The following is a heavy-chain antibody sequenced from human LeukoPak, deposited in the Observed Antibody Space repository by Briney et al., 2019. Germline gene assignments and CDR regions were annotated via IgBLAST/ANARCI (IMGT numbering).Heavy chain of an antibody. V-gene: IGHV3-30*04. CDR1: GFTFSSYA. CDR2: ISYDGSNK. J-gene: IGHJ4*02. CDR3: ASARITMIVVVNTTSDDY. Sequence: GRSLRLSCAASGFTFSSYAMHWVRQAPGKGLEWVAVISYDGSNKYYADSVKGRFTISRDNSKNTLYLQMNSPRAEDTAVYYCASARITMIVVVNTTSDDYWGQGTLVTVSS. D-gene: IGHD3-22*01.